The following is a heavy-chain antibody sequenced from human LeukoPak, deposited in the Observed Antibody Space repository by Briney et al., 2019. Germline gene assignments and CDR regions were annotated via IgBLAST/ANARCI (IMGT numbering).Heavy chain of an antibody. V-gene: IGHV3-23*01. J-gene: IGHJ2*01. D-gene: IGHD1-1*01. CDR2: LSGSGGAT. CDR3: AKKRVITTPDAIDWYFDL. CDR1: GFTFSNYA. Sequence: GGSLRLSCAASGFTFSNYAMAWVRQAPGKGLEWVSILSGSGGATYYADSVEGRFTISRDNSENTLFLQMNNLGAEDTALYYCAKKRVITTPDAIDWYFDLWGRGTLVTVSS.